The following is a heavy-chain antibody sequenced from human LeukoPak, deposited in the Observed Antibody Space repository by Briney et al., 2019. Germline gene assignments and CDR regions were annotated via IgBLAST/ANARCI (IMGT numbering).Heavy chain of an antibody. V-gene: IGHV3-64*04. CDR2: ISSNGGST. D-gene: IGHD6-19*01. J-gene: IGHJ4*02. Sequence: GGSLRLSCSASGFTFSDYAMHWVRQAPGKGLEYVSEISSNGGSTYYANSVKGRFTISRDNSKNTLYLQMNSLRAEDTAVYYCARVNSSGWYSFDYRGQGTLVTVSS. CDR1: GFTFSDYA. CDR3: ARVNSSGWYSFDY.